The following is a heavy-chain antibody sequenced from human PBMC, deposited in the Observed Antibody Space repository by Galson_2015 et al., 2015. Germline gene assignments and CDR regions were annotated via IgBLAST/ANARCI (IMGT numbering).Heavy chain of an antibody. CDR2: ISGSGGST. CDR3: AKDPRIKSYSSGWYFAY. V-gene: IGHV3-23*01. Sequence: SLRLSCAASGFTFGSYAMSWVRQAPGKGLEWVSTISGSGGSTYYADSVKGRFTISRDNSKNTLYLQMNSLRAEDTAVYYCAKDPRIKSYSSGWYFAYWGQGTLVTVSS. J-gene: IGHJ4*02. CDR1: GFTFGSYA. D-gene: IGHD6-19*01.